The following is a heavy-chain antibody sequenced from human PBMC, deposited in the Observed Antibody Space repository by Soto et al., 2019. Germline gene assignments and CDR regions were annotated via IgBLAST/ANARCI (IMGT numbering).Heavy chain of an antibody. D-gene: IGHD4-17*01. CDR1: GFTFSSYD. CDR2: IGTAGDT. V-gene: IGHV3-13*01. Sequence: GGSLRLSCAASGFTFSSYDMHWVRQATGKGLEWVSAIGTAGDTYYPGSVKGRFTISRENAKNSLYLQMNSLRAGDTAVYYCARVQGHGDYYYGMDVWGQGTTVTVSS. J-gene: IGHJ6*02. CDR3: ARVQGHGDYYYGMDV.